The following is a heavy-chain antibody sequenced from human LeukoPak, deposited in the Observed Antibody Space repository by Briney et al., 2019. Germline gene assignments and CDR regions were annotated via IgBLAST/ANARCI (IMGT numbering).Heavy chain of an antibody. V-gene: IGHV3-48*03. J-gene: IGHJ4*02. D-gene: IGHD2-2*01. CDR2: ISSSGSTI. CDR3: ARYDGPAAVFDY. Sequence: GGSLRLSCAASGFTFSSYEMNWVRQAPGKGLEWVSYISSSGSTIYYADSVKGRFIISRDNAKNSLYLQMNSLRTEDTAVYYCARYDGPAAVFDYWGQGTLVTVSS. CDR1: GFTFSSYE.